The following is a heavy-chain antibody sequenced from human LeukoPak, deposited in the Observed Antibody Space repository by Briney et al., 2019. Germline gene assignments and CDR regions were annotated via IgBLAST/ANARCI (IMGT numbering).Heavy chain of an antibody. CDR2: IYYSGST. D-gene: IGHD5-18*01. CDR1: GGSISNSYYY. Sequence: SETLSLTCTVSGGSISNSYYYWGWLRQPPGKGLEWIGSIYYSGSTYYNPSLKSRVTISVDTSKNQFSLKVTSVTAADTAVYYCAIQHEMEPCIQLWKGYFDYWGQGTLVTVSS. J-gene: IGHJ4*02. CDR3: AIQHEMEPCIQLWKGYFDY. V-gene: IGHV4-39*07.